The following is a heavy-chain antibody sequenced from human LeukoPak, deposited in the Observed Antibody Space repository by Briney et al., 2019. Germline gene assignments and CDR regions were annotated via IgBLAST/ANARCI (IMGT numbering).Heavy chain of an antibody. D-gene: IGHD5-24*01. J-gene: IGHJ4*02. CDR1: GDSISSSNYY. CDR3: TREGEGRWLQSGY. CDR2: FLYSGGT. V-gene: IGHV4-39*07. Sequence: SETLSLTCTVSGDSISSSNYYWIWIRQPPGKGLEWIGTFLYSGGTYYNPSLKSRVTIPVDTSKNQFSLKVNSVTAADTAVYYCTREGEGRWLQSGYWGQGTLVTVSS.